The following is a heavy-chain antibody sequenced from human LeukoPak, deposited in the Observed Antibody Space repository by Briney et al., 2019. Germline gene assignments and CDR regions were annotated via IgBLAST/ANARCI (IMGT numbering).Heavy chain of an antibody. CDR1: GGSISSSSYY. D-gene: IGHD3-10*01. Sequence: SETLSLTCTVSGGSISSSSYYWGWIRQPPGKGLEWIGYIYYTGSTYYNPSLKSRVTISVDTSKNQFSLKLSSVTAAETAVYYSTRETLNRFYFGSFDFWGQGTLVTVSS. CDR3: TRETLNRFYFGSFDF. V-gene: IGHV4-39*02. CDR2: IYYTGST. J-gene: IGHJ4*02.